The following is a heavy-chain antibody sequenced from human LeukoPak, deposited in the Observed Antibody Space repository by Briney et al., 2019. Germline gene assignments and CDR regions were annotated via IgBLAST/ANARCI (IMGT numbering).Heavy chain of an antibody. J-gene: IGHJ4*02. D-gene: IGHD4-4*01. CDR3: ARDSVPRDYRSSPFDY. Sequence: GGSLRLSCASSGFIFSGYSFNWVRQAPGKGLEWVSYISSSSSTIYYADSVKGRFTISRDNAQNSLYLQMNSLRAEDTAVYYCARDSVPRDYRSSPFDYWGQGTLVTVSS. CDR1: GFIFSGYS. V-gene: IGHV3-48*01. CDR2: ISSSSSTI.